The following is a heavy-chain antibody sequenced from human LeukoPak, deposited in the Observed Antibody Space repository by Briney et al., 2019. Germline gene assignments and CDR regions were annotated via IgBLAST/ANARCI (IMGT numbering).Heavy chain of an antibody. CDR1: GYTFTSYA. V-gene: IGHV7-4-1*02. CDR2: INTNTGNP. Sequence: ASVKGSCKASGYTFTSYAMNWVRQAPGQGLEWMGWINTNTGNPTYAQGFTGRFVFSLDTSVSTAYLQISSLKAEDTAVYYCAREFRSGSYLAYFQHWGQGTLVTVSS. D-gene: IGHD1-26*01. J-gene: IGHJ1*01. CDR3: AREFRSGSYLAYFQH.